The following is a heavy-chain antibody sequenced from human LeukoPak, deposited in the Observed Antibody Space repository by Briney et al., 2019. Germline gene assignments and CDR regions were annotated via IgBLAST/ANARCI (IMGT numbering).Heavy chain of an antibody. D-gene: IGHD3-22*01. V-gene: IGHV4-59*01. CDR3: AREAREPDGDSSGYFDY. J-gene: IGHJ4*02. Sequence: SETLSLTCTVSGGSISSYYLSWIRQPPGKGLEWIGYIYYSGSTNYNPSLKSRVTISVDTSKNQFSLKLSSVTTADTAVYYCAREAREPDGDSSGYFDYWGQGTLVTVSS. CDR1: GGSISSYY. CDR2: IYYSGST.